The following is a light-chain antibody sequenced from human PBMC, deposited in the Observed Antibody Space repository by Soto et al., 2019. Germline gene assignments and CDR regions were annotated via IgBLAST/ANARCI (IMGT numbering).Light chain of an antibody. J-gene: IGKJ1*01. CDR1: QSILRY. Sequence: DIQMTQSQSSVSASVGDRVTITCRARQSILRYLNWYQQKPGKAPNLLLSAASNLQSGVPSRFSGSGSGPEFTLTISSLQPEDFATYYCQHSYTTPPWTFGQGTKVEIK. CDR2: AAS. CDR3: QHSYTTPPWT. V-gene: IGKV1-39*01.